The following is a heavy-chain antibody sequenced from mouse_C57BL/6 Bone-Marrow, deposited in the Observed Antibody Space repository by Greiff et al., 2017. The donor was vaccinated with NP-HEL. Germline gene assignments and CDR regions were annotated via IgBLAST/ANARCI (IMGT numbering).Heavy chain of an antibody. Sequence: EVKLVESGGGLVNPGGSLKLSCAASGFTFRDYGMHWVRQAPEKGLEWVSYISSGSSTFYYADTVKGRFTISRDNAKNTLFLQMTSLRSEDTAMYYCATFTTVVDDYAMDYWGQGTSGTVSS. CDR2: ISSGSSTF. CDR3: ATFTTVVDDYAMDY. D-gene: IGHD1-1*01. J-gene: IGHJ4*01. CDR1: GFTFRDYG. V-gene: IGHV5-17*01.